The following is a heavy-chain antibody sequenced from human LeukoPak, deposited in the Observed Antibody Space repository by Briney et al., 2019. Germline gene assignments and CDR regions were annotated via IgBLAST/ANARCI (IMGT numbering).Heavy chain of an antibody. CDR2: IYSGGST. V-gene: IGHV3-53*01. CDR1: GFTVSSNY. CDR3: ARPGGYYGSGSYLDY. J-gene: IGHJ4*02. D-gene: IGHD3-10*01. Sequence: PGGSLRLSCAASGFTVSSNYMSWVRQAPGKGLEWVSVIYSGGSTYYADSVKGRVTISRDNSKNTLYLQMNSLRAEDTAVYYCARPGGYYGSGSYLDYWGQGTLVTVSS.